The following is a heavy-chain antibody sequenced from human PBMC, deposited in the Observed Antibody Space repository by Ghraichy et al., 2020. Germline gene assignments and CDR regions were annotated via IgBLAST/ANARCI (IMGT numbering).Heavy chain of an antibody. CDR3: AKLVVVADTGG. D-gene: IGHD2-15*01. CDR2: VTGSGGST. CDR1: GFTFSSYA. Sequence: GGSLRLSCATSGFTFSSYAMSWVRQAPGKGLEWVSTVTGSGGSTYYADSMKGRFTISRDNSKNTLYLQMNSLRVEDTAVYFCAKLVVVADTGGWGQGTLVTVSS. J-gene: IGHJ4*02. V-gene: IGHV3-23*01.